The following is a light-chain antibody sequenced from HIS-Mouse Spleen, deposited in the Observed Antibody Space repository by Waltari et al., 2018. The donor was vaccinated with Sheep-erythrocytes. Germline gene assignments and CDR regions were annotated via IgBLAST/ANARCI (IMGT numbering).Light chain of an antibody. V-gene: IGLV2-23*01. Sequence: QSALTQPASVSGSPGQSITISCTGTSSDVGSYNLVSWYPQHPGKAPKLMIYEGSKRPSVVSNRFSGSKSGNTASLTISGLQAEDEADYYCCSYAGSSTWVFGGGTKLTVL. CDR2: EGS. CDR3: CSYAGSSTWV. J-gene: IGLJ3*02. CDR1: SSDVGSYNL.